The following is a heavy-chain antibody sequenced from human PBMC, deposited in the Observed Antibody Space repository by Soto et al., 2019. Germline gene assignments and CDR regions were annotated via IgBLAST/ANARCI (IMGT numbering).Heavy chain of an antibody. CDR3: AHKRSTYYYDSTFDP. V-gene: IGHV2-5*02. CDR2: IYWDDDK. Sequence: QITLKESGPTLVKPTQTITLTCTFSGFSLSTSGVGVGWIRQPPGKALEWLALIYWDDDKRYSPSLKSRLTITKDTSKNQAVLTMTNMDPVDTATYYCAHKRSTYYYDSTFDPWGQGTLATVSS. J-gene: IGHJ5*02. D-gene: IGHD3-22*01. CDR1: GFSLSTSGVG.